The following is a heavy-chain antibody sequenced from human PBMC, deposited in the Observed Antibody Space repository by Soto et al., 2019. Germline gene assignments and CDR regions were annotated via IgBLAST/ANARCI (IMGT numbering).Heavy chain of an antibody. CDR1: GGTFSSYA. CDR3: ARGSEPRGYGWKRLRGWFDP. V-gene: IGHV1-69*13. J-gene: IGHJ5*02. CDR2: IIPIFGTA. Sequence: SVKVSCKASGGTFSSYAISWVRQVPGQGLEWMGGIIPIFGTANYAQKFQGRVTITADESTSTAYMELSGLRSEDTAVYYCARGSEPRGYGWKRLRGWFDPWGQGTLVTVSS. D-gene: IGHD2-8*02.